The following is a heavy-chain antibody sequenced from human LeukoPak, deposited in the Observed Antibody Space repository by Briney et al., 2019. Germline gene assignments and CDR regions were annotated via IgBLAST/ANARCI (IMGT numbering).Heavy chain of an antibody. J-gene: IGHJ6*03. Sequence: SVKVSCKASGGTFSSYAISWVRQAPGQGLEWMGGIIPIFDTANYAQKFQGRVTITTDESTSTAYMELSSLRSEDTAVCYCARGRYYDFWSGATTNYYYYYMDVWGKGTTVTVSS. CDR3: ARGRYYDFWSGATTNYYYYYMDV. CDR2: IIPIFDTA. CDR1: GGTFSSYA. D-gene: IGHD3-3*01. V-gene: IGHV1-69*05.